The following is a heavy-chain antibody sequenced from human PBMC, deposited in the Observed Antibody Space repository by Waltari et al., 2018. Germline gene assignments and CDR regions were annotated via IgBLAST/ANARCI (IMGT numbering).Heavy chain of an antibody. V-gene: IGHV1-69*10. Sequence: QVQLVQSAAEVKKPGYSVKVSCKAPGGTFSIYAISWVRTAPGQGLEWMGGIIPILGIASYAQKFQGRVTITTDKATSTAYMELSSLRSEDTAVYYCARDFGGDGYNYWGYWGQGTLVTVSS. CDR3: ARDFGGDGYNYWGY. D-gene: IGHD5-12*01. CDR2: IIPILGIA. CDR1: GGTFSIYA. J-gene: IGHJ4*02.